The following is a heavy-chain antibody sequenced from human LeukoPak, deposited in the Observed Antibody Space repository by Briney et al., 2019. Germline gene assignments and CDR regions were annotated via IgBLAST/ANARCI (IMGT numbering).Heavy chain of an antibody. CDR1: GFTFSSYS. D-gene: IGHD1-26*01. CDR3: AKSRIVLVHYFDY. V-gene: IGHV3-21*04. J-gene: IGHJ4*02. Sequence: GSLRLSCAASGFTFSSYSMNWVRQAPGKGLEWVSSISSSSSYIYYADSVKGRFTISRDNAKNSLYLQMNSLRAEDTAVYYCAKSRIVLVHYFDYWGQGTLVTVSS. CDR2: ISSSSSYI.